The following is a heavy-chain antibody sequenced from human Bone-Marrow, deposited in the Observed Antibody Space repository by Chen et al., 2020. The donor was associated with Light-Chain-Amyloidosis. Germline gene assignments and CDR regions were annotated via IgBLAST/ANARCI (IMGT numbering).Heavy chain of an antibody. Sequence: RLQMQESGTGLVKPSETLPLSCTVSGDSTRSSLYYWHWIRQSTGRGLEWIGSISRTGATSYNPSLGSRVTISLDTSKNSYSVDVTSVTAADTAVYYCARGESVYRNGNDFFYEWGQGTLVTVSS. V-gene: IGHV4-39*06. J-gene: IGHJ4*02. CDR2: ISRTGAT. CDR3: ARGESVYRNGNDFFYE. CDR1: GDSTRSSLYY. D-gene: IGHD5-18*01.